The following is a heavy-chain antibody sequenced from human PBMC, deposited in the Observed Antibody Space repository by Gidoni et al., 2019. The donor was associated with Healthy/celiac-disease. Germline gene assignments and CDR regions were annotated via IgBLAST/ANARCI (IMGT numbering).Heavy chain of an antibody. V-gene: IGHV1-3*01. CDR3: ARGGRLKPNGSGSYSPFDY. J-gene: IGHJ4*02. CDR1: GYTLTSYA. CDR2: INAGNGNT. D-gene: IGHD3-10*01. Sequence: QVQLVQSGAEVKKPGASVKVSCKASGYTLTSYAMHWVRQAPGQRLEWMGWINAGNGNTKYSQKFQGRVTITRDTSASTAYMELSSLRSEDTAVYYCARGGRLKPNGSGSYSPFDYWGQGTLVTVSS.